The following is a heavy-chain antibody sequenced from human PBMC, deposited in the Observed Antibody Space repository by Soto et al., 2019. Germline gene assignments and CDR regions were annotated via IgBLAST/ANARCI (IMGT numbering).Heavy chain of an antibody. CDR2: IIPIFGTA. CDR1: GGTFSSYA. D-gene: IGHD2-15*01. CDR3: TTGVNKYCSGGSCYSPSPASFDY. Sequence: QVQLVQSGAEVKKPGSSVKVSCKASGGTFSSYAISWVRQAPGQGLEWMGGIIPIFGTANYAQKFQGRVTITADESTSTAYMELSSLRSEDTAVYYCTTGVNKYCSGGSCYSPSPASFDYWGQGTLVIVSS. V-gene: IGHV1-69*01. J-gene: IGHJ4*02.